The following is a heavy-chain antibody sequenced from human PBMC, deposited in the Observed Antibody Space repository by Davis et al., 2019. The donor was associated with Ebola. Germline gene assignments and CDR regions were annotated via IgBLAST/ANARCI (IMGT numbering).Heavy chain of an antibody. V-gene: IGHV1-46*01. CDR3: ATGKEVVTACFDY. J-gene: IGHJ4*02. CDR1: GYTFTNYD. Sequence: ASVKVSCKASGYTFTNYDINWVRQAPGQGLEWMGIINPSGGSTSYAQKFQGRVTMTRDTSTSTVYMELSSLRSEDTAVYYCATGKEVVTACFDYWGQGTLVTVSS. D-gene: IGHD2-21*02. CDR2: INPSGGST.